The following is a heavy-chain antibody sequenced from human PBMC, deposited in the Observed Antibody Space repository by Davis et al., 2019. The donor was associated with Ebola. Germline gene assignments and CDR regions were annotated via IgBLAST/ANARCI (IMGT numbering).Heavy chain of an antibody. CDR2: AYYYSKWYS. CDR1: GDSVSSAA. J-gene: IGHJ6*04. V-gene: IGHV6-1*01. D-gene: IGHD5-12*01. CDR3: ARGWLRSGLDV. Sequence: HSQTLSLTCAISGDSVSSAAWNWIRQSPSRGLEWLGRAYYYSKWYSHYALSVKSRTTISPDTSKNQFSLHLNSVTPEDTAVYYCARGWLRSGLDVWGKGAAVTVSS.